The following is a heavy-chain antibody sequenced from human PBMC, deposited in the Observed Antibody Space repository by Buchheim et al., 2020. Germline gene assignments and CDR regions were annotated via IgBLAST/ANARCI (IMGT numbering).Heavy chain of an antibody. V-gene: IGHV4-39*01. CDR3: ARQGGYPLPYNWFDP. Sequence: QLQLQESGPGLVKPSETLSLTCTVSGGSISSSSYYWGWIRQPPGKGLEWIGTIYYSGSTYYNPSLNSRVTISVNTSKNQFSLKLSSVTAADTAVYYCARQGGYPLPYNWFDPWGQGTL. CDR2: IYYSGST. J-gene: IGHJ5*02. CDR1: GGSISSSSYY. D-gene: IGHD1-26*01.